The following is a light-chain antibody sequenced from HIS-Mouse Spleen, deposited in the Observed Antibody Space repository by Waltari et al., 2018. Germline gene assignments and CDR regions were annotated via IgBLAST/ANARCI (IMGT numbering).Light chain of an antibody. CDR3: QSYDSSNVV. Sequence: NFMLTQPHSVSESPGKTVTISCTGSSGSIASHYVQWYQQRPGRAPTTVIYEDNQRPSGVPDRFSGSIDSSSNSASLTISGLKTEDEADYYCQSYDSSNVVFGGGTKLTVL. V-gene: IGLV6-57*02. J-gene: IGLJ2*01. CDR1: SGSIASHY. CDR2: EDN.